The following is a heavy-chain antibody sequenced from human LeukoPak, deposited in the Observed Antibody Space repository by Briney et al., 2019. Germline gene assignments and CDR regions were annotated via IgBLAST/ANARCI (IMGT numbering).Heavy chain of an antibody. CDR2: INPSGGST. CDR3: ARYCSSTSCSYYYGMDV. CDR1: GYTFTSYY. Sequence: ASVKVSCKASGYTFTSYYMHWVRQAPGQGLEWMGIINPSGGSTSYAQKFQGRVTMTRDTSTSTVYMELSSLRSEDTAVYYCARYCSSTSCSYYYGMDVWGQGTTVTVSS. D-gene: IGHD2-2*01. J-gene: IGHJ6*02. V-gene: IGHV1-46*01.